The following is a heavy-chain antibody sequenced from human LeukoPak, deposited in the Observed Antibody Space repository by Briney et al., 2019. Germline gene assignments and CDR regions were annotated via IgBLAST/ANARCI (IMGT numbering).Heavy chain of an antibody. Sequence: GGSLRLSCAASGFTFSSYAMSWVRQAPGKGLEWVSAISGSGGSTYYADSVKGRFTISRDNSKNTLYLQMNSLRAEDTAVYYCARDLYSSGWFDYWGQGTLVTVSS. CDR1: GFTFSSYA. D-gene: IGHD6-19*01. CDR3: ARDLYSSGWFDY. J-gene: IGHJ5*01. CDR2: ISGSGGST. V-gene: IGHV3-23*01.